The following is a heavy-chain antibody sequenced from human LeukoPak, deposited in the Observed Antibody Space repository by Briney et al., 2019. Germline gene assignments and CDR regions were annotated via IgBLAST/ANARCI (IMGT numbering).Heavy chain of an antibody. CDR1: GFTFSSYW. J-gene: IGHJ4*02. V-gene: IGHV3-66*02. CDR2: IYKSGST. D-gene: IGHD6-13*01. Sequence: GGSLRLSCAASGFTFSSYWMHWVRQAPGKGLEWVSVIYKSGSTYYADSVKGRFTISRDSSKNTLYLQMSSLRGDDTAVYYCARIEEYSSSWFGGGYFDHWGQGTLVTVSS. CDR3: ARIEEYSSSWFGGGYFDH.